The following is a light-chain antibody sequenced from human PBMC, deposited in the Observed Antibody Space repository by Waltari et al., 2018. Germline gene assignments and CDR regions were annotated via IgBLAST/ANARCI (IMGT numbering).Light chain of an antibody. CDR2: DDS. V-gene: IGLV3-21*03. Sequence: SYVLTQPPSVSVAPGRTARITCGGNNIGSKRVQWYQQKPGQTPVVVVHDDSDRPSGIPERFSGSNSGNTATLTISRVEDGDEADYYCQVWDSYSDQSVVFGGGTKLTVL. J-gene: IGLJ2*01. CDR1: NIGSKR. CDR3: QVWDSYSDQSVV.